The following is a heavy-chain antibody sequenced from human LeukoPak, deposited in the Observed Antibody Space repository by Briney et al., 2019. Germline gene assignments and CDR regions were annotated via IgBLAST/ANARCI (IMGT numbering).Heavy chain of an antibody. J-gene: IGHJ5*02. D-gene: IGHD2-2*02. CDR3: ARARGYCSSTSCYNSGSWFDP. Sequence: GGSLRLSCAASGFTFSSYAMHWVRQAPGKGLEWVAVMSYDGSNKYYADSVKGRFTISRDNSKNTLYLQMNSLRAEDTAVYYCARARGYCSSTSCYNSGSWFDPWGQGTLVTVSS. V-gene: IGHV3-30*04. CDR1: GFTFSSYA. CDR2: MSYDGSNK.